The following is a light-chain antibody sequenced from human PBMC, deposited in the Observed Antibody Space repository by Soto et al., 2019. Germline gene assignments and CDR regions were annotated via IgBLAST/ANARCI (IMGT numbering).Light chain of an antibody. J-gene: IGLJ3*02. V-gene: IGLV1-47*01. CDR2: RNN. CDR1: SSNIGSNY. Sequence: QSVLTQPPSASGTPGQRVTISCSGSSSNIGSNYVYWYQQLPGTSPKLLIYRNNQRHSGVPDRFSGSKSGTSASLAISGLRSDDEADYYCAAWDDSLSGGVFGGGTKLTVL. CDR3: AAWDDSLSGGV.